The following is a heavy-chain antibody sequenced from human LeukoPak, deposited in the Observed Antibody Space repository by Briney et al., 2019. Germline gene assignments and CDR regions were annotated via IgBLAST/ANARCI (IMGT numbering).Heavy chain of an antibody. CDR1: GYTFRNYG. J-gene: IGHJ6*03. CDR3: ASSPTYYYYMDV. V-gene: IGHV1-18*01. Sequence: ASVKVSCKASGYTFRNYGITWVRQAPGQGLEWMGWISPYNGDTKYAQKVQGRVTMTTDTSTSTAHMELSSLRSEDTAVYYCASSPTYYYYMDVWGKGTTVTVSS. CDR2: ISPYNGDT.